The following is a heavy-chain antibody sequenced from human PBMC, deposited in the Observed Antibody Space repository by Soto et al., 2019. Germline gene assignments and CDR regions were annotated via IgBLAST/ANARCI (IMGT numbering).Heavy chain of an antibody. CDR2: MYHSGNT. Sequence: SETLSLTCAVSGGSITSGGYSWGWIRQPPGQGLEWIGYMYHSGNTYYNPSLKGRVTISLDHSRNQFSLRLNSVTAADTAVYYCARQRSGSITMVRGVNIYFDYWGQGTLVTVSS. D-gene: IGHD3-10*01. J-gene: IGHJ4*02. CDR1: GGSITSGGYS. CDR3: ARQRSGSITMVRGVNIYFDY. V-gene: IGHV4-30-2*01.